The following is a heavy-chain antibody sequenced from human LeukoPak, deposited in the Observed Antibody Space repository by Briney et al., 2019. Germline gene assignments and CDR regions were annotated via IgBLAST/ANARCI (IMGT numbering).Heavy chain of an antibody. CDR2: ISSSGSTI. J-gene: IGHJ2*01. CDR1: GFTFSDYY. CDR3: ARTVTPHWYFDL. D-gene: IGHD4-17*01. Sequence: GGPLRLSCAASGFTFSDYYMSWIRQAPGKGLEWVSYISSSGSTIYYADSVKGRFTISRDNAKNSLYLQMNSLRAEDTAVYYCARTVTPHWYFDLWGRGTLVTVSS. V-gene: IGHV3-11*01.